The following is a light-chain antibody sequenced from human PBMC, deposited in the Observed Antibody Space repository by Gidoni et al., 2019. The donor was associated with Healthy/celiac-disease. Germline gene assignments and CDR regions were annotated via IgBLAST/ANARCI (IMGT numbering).Light chain of an antibody. Sequence: AIQFTQSPSSLSASVGDRVTITCRASQGISSALAWYQQKPGKAPKLLIYDASSLESGVPSRFRGSGSGTDFTRTISSMQPEDFATYYCQQFKSYPPMCSFGQGTKLEIK. CDR1: QGISSA. CDR3: QQFKSYPPMCS. J-gene: IGKJ2*04. V-gene: IGKV1-13*02. CDR2: DAS.